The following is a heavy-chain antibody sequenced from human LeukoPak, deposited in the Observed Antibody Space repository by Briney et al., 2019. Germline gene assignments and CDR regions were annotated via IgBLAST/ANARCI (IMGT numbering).Heavy chain of an antibody. D-gene: IGHD6-19*01. J-gene: IGHJ4*02. CDR3: ATDGRSSGWYGFDY. CDR1: GFTFSTYS. Sequence: GGSLRLPCAASGFTFSTYSMNWVRQAPGKGLGWVSSITSPGRRMYYADSLKRRVPIPRDTARSTLYLQMNGLRVEDTAVYYCATDGRSSGWYGFDYWGQGILVTVSS. CDR2: ITSPGRRM. V-gene: IGHV3-21*01.